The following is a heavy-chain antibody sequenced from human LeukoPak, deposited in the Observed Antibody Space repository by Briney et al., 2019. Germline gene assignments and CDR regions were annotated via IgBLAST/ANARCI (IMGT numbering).Heavy chain of an antibody. V-gene: IGHV1-2*02. Sequence: EASVKVSCKASGYTFTGYYMDWVRQAPGQGLEWMGWINPNSGGTNYAQKFQGRVTMSRDTSISTAYMELSRLRSDDTAVYYCARGIYGGKGSAYYYYYMDVWGKGTTVTISS. CDR2: INPNSGGT. J-gene: IGHJ6*03. D-gene: IGHD4-23*01. CDR1: GYTFTGYY. CDR3: ARGIYGGKGSAYYYYYMDV.